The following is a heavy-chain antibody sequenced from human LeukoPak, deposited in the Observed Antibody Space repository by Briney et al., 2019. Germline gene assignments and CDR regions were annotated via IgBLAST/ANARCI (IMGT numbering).Heavy chain of an antibody. CDR1: GFAFSTYE. CDR3: ARAGNYFEY. V-gene: IGHV3-48*03. J-gene: IGHJ4*02. D-gene: IGHD1-1*01. Sequence: GGSLRLSCAASGFAFSTYEMNWVRQAPGKGLEWVSHISSSGSTIYYADSVKGRFTISRDNAKNSLYLQMNSLRAEATAVYYCARAGNYFEYWGQGTLVTVSS. CDR2: ISSSGSTI.